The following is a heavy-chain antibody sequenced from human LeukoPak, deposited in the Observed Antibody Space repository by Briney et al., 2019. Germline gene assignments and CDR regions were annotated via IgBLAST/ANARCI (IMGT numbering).Heavy chain of an antibody. CDR2: ISYDGSNK. Sequence: PGGSLRLSCAASGFTFSSYAMHWVRQAPGKGLEWVAVISYDGSNKYYADSVKGRFTISRDNSKNTLYLQMNSLRAEDTAVYYCARNGGQQLALYYYGMDVWGQGTTVTVSS. CDR1: GFTFSSYA. D-gene: IGHD6-13*01. CDR3: ARNGGQQLALYYYGMDV. V-gene: IGHV3-30-3*01. J-gene: IGHJ6*02.